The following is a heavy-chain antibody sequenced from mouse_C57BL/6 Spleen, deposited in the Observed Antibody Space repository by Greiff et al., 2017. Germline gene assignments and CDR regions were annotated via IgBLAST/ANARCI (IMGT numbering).Heavy chain of an antibody. D-gene: IGHD1-1*01. CDR1: GYTFTSYD. V-gene: IGHV1-85*01. Sequence: VQLQQSGPELVKPGASVKLSCKASGYTFTSYDINWVKQRPGQGLEWIGWIYPRDGSTKYNEKFKGKATLTVDTSSSTAYMELHSLTSEDSAVYFCARIPYYYGSRKGYFDVWGTGTTVTVSS. CDR3: ARIPYYYGSRKGYFDV. CDR2: IYPRDGST. J-gene: IGHJ1*03.